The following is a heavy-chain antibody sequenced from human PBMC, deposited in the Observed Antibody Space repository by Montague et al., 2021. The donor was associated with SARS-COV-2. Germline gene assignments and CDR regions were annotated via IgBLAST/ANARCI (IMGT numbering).Heavy chain of an antibody. CDR2: TYFRSKWYN. CDR3: GRVFAPAGTFDF. D-gene: IGHD6-13*01. J-gene: IGHJ4*02. V-gene: IGHV6-1*01. Sequence: CAISGDSVSTHSTTWNWVRQSPSGDLEWLGRTYFRSKWYNDYAVSVKSRITINPDTSKNQFSLQLKSVTPKDTAIYFCGRVFAPAGTFDFWGQGTLGTVSS. CDR1: GDSVSTHSTT.